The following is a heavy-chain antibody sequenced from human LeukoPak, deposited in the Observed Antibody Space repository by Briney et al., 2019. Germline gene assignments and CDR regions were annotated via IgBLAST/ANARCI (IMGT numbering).Heavy chain of an antibody. V-gene: IGHV3-21*01. CDR3: ARLAIWNLSAGGFDY. D-gene: IGHD1-1*01. Sequence: GGSLRLSCAASGFIFNKYTMNWVRQAPGKGLEWVSSISPSGSYIYYADSVKGRFTISRDNAKNSLYLQMNSLRAKDTAVFYCARLAIWNLSAGGFDYWGQGTLFTVSS. CDR2: ISPSGSYI. J-gene: IGHJ4*01. CDR1: GFIFNKYT.